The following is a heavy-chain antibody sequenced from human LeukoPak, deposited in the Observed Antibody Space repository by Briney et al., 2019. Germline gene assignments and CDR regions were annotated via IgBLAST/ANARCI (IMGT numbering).Heavy chain of an antibody. CDR3: ARGVQLERPVLLDY. Sequence: SETLSLTCAVYGWSFSGYYWSWIRQPPGKGLEWFGEINHSGSTNYNPSLKSRVTISVDTSKNQFSLKLSSVTAADTAVYYCARGVQLERPVLLDYWGQGTLVTVSS. V-gene: IGHV4-34*01. CDR2: INHSGST. J-gene: IGHJ4*02. D-gene: IGHD1-1*01. CDR1: GWSFSGYY.